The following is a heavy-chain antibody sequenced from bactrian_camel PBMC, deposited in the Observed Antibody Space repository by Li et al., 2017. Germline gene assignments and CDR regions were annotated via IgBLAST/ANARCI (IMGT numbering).Heavy chain of an antibody. D-gene: IGHD3*01. Sequence: HVQLVESGGGSVQVGGSLTLSCAVSGNGDGSGYRCTGWFRQAPGQEREGVAAIYSGDSSAIYDDNAKGRFTISQNNAKNTMYLQMDSLKPEDTAVYYCAADFVFVFPRYNNDYCSDRQGTQVTV. J-gene: IGHJ4*01. CDR2: IYSGDSSA. V-gene: IGHV3S63*01. CDR1: GNGDGSGYRC.